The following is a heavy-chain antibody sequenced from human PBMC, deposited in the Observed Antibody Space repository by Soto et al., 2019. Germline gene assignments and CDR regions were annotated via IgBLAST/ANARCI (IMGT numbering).Heavy chain of an antibody. CDR3: ARDKVYGDNSFDF. D-gene: IGHD4-17*01. J-gene: IGHJ4*02. CDR1: GYIFSNFY. V-gene: IGHV1-46*01. Sequence: ASVKVSCKAFGYIFSNFYIHWVRQAPGQGLEWMGIINPNTGGTSYPQKFQGRVTLTRDTSTSTVHIEMSSLTSEDMAVYYCARDKVYGDNSFDFWGQGTLVTVSS. CDR2: INPNTGGT.